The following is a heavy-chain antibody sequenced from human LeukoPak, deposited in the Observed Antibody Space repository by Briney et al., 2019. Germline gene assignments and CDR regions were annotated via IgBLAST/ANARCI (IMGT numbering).Heavy chain of an antibody. V-gene: IGHV4-59*01. Sequence: SETLSLTCTVSGGSISSYYWSWIRQPPGKGLEWIGYIYYSGSTNYNPSLKSRVTISVDTSENQFSLKLSSVTAADTAVYYCARDQGGSGSYYNGFDYWGQGTLVTVSS. CDR1: GGSISSYY. D-gene: IGHD3-10*01. J-gene: IGHJ4*02. CDR3: ARDQGGSGSYYNGFDY. CDR2: IYYSGST.